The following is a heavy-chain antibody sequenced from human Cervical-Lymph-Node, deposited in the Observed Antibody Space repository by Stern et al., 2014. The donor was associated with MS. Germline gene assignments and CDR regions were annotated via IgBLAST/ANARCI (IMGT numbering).Heavy chain of an antibody. V-gene: IGHV1-18*01. CDR1: GYTFASYG. CDR2: ISPHNGNT. D-gene: IGHD6-19*01. J-gene: IGHJ4*02. CDR3: ARKGYSSGWSGYFDY. Sequence: VQLVQSGTEVKKPGASVKISCKPSGYTFASYGLSWVRQAPGQGLEWMGGISPHNGNTNYAENLQGRVTMTTDRSTNTAYMELRSLRSDDTAVYYCARKGYSSGWSGYFDYWGRGTVVTVSS.